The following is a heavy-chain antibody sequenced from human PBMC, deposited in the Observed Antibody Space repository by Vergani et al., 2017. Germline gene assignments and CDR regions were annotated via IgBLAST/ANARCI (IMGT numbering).Heavy chain of an antibody. J-gene: IGHJ3*02. CDR3: ARDWLDIRDSSGYYADGAFDI. V-gene: IGHV3-11*06. CDR2: ISSSSSYT. Sequence: QVKLVESGGGLVKPGGSLRLSCAASGFTFSDYYMSWIRPAPGQGLEWVSYISSSSSYTNYADPVKGRFTSSRDNAKNSLYLQMNSLRAEDTAVYYCARDWLDIRDSSGYYADGAFDIWGQGTMVTVSS. D-gene: IGHD3-22*01. CDR1: GFTFSDYY.